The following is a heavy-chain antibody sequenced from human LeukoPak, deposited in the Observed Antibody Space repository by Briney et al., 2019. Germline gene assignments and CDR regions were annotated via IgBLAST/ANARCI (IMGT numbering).Heavy chain of an antibody. J-gene: IGHJ4*02. CDR3: ARGSYDSSGYYRQFDY. CDR1: GGSFSGYY. CDR2: IYYSGST. V-gene: IGHV4-31*11. D-gene: IGHD3-22*01. Sequence: SETLSLTCAVYGGSFSGYYWSWIRQHPGKGLEWIGYIYYSGSTYYNPSLKSRVTISVDTSKNQFSLKLSSVTAADTAVYYCARGSYDSSGYYRQFDYWGQGTLVTVSS.